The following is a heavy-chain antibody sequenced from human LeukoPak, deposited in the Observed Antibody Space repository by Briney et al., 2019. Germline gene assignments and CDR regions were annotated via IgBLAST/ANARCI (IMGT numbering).Heavy chain of an antibody. J-gene: IGHJ6*03. CDR2: INHSGST. CDR3: ARGSSGGSAYYYYYYMDV. Sequence: SETLSLTCAVYGGSFSGYYWSWIRQPPGKGLEWIGEINHSGSTNYNPSLKSRVTMSVDTSKNQFSLKLSSVTAADTAVYYCARGSSGGSAYYYYYYMDVWGKGTTVTISS. D-gene: IGHD2-15*01. V-gene: IGHV4-34*01. CDR1: GGSFSGYY.